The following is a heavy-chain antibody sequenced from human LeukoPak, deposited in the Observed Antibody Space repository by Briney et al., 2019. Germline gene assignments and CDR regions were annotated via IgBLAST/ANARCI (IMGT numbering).Heavy chain of an antibody. CDR1: GGSFSGYY. V-gene: IGHV4-34*01. Sequence: SETLSLTCLVYGGSFSGYYWRWIRQPAGKGLEWIAEINHIGNNNYNTSLKSRVTISVDTSKNQFSLELNSVTAADMGVYYCARGLTHWGQGTLVTVSS. CDR3: ARGLTH. J-gene: IGHJ4*02. CDR2: INHIGNN.